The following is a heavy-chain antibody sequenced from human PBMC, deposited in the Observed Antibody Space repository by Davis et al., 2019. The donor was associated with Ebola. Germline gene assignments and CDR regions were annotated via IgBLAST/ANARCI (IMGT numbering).Heavy chain of an antibody. D-gene: IGHD4-17*01. CDR2: LNAGTGNT. J-gene: IGHJ4*02. V-gene: IGHV1-3*01. CDR1: GYIFSSYA. Sequence: ASVKVSCKASGYIFSSYAMHWVHQTPGQGLEWMGWLNAGTGNTKYSQKFQDKITFTWDTSASTAYMELSSLTYEDTAVYSCARDFGDFGSYFDYWGQGTRVTVSS. CDR3: ARDFGDFGSYFDY.